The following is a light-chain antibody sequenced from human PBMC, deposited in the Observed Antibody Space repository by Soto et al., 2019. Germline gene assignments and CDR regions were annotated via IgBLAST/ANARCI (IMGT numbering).Light chain of an antibody. CDR1: QSVSRW. V-gene: IGKV1-5*01. J-gene: IGKJ1*01. CDR3: QHYSGYSRT. Sequence: DIQMTQSPSTLSASVGDRVTITCRASQSVSRWLVWYQQKPGKAPKLLIYNAAILEGGVPSRFSGSGSGSEFTLTINSLQPEDFATYYCQHYSGYSRTFGQGTKVEIK. CDR2: NAA.